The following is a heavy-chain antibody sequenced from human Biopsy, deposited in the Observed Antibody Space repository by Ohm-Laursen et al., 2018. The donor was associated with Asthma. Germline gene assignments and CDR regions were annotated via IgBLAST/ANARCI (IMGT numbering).Heavy chain of an antibody. CDR3: AREGITGTTAWFDP. CDR1: GYTFTGYY. Sequence: ALVKVSCKASGYTFTGYYMHWVRQAPGQGLEWMGRINPNSGGTNYAQKFQGRVTMTRDTSISTAYMELSRLRSDDTAVYYCAREGITGTTAWFDPWGQGTLVTVSS. J-gene: IGHJ5*02. V-gene: IGHV1-2*06. CDR2: INPNSGGT. D-gene: IGHD1-7*01.